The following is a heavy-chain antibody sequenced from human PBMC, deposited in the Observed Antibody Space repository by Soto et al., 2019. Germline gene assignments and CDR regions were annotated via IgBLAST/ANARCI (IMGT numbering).Heavy chain of an antibody. D-gene: IGHD3-10*01. CDR1: GFTFSTYA. CDR3: AKQRAGYGSGSDTFYFDF. V-gene: IGHV3-23*01. Sequence: GGSLRLSCSTSGFTFSTYAMNWVRQAPGKGLEWVSALSGSGGTTYYADSVRGRFTISRDNSKNTLFLQMSSLGAEDTALYYCAKQRAGYGSGSDTFYFDFWGQGTLVTVSS. J-gene: IGHJ4*02. CDR2: LSGSGGTT.